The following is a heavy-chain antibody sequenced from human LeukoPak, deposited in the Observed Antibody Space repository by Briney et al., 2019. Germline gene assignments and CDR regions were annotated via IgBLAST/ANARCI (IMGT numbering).Heavy chain of an antibody. Sequence: PGGSLRLSCAASGFTVSSNYMSWVRQAPGKGLEWVSVIYSGGSTYYADSVKGRFTISRDNSKNTLYLQMNSLRAEDTAVYYCAKATPDPYGDYSWFDPWGQGTLVTVSS. CDR3: AKATPDPYGDYSWFDP. J-gene: IGHJ5*02. V-gene: IGHV3-53*01. CDR2: IYSGGST. D-gene: IGHD4-17*01. CDR1: GFTVSSNY.